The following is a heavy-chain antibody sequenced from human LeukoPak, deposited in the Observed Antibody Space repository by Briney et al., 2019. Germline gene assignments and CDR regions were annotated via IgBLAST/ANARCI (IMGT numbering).Heavy chain of an antibody. J-gene: IGHJ5*02. CDR3: AREALGRGGFDP. V-gene: IGHV3-21*01. Sequence: PGGSLRLSCAASGFTFSSYSMNWVRQAPGKGLEWVSSISSSSSYIYYADSVKGRFTISRDNAKNSLYLQMNSLRAEDTAVYYCAREALGRGGFDPWGQGTLVTVSS. CDR1: GFTFSSYS. CDR2: ISSSSSYI. D-gene: IGHD3-10*01.